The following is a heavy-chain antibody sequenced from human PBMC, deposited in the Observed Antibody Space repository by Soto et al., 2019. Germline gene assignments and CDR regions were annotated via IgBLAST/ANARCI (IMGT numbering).Heavy chain of an antibody. D-gene: IGHD2-15*01. J-gene: IGHJ4*02. CDR3: ARDRGYCSGGSCRNNHFDY. CDR2: INANDGST. V-gene: IGHV1-46*03. Sequence: ASVKVSCKASGYTFTSYGISWVRQAPGQGLEWMGIINANDGSTSYAQKFKGRVTMTRDTSTSTVYMELSSLRSEDTAVYFCARDRGYCSGGSCRNNHFDYWGQGTLVTVSS. CDR1: GYTFTSYG.